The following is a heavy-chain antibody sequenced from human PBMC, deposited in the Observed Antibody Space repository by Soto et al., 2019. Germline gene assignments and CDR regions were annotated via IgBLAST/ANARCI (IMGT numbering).Heavy chain of an antibody. CDR3: AKDTPVGATHGNYYYGMDV. CDR2: ISGSGGST. V-gene: IGHV3-23*01. Sequence: GGSLRLSCAASGFTFSSYAMSWVRQAPGKGLEWVSAISGSGGSTYYADSVKGRFTISRDNSKNTLYLQMNSLRAEDTAVYYCAKDTPVGATHGNYYYGMDVWGQGTTVTVSS. D-gene: IGHD1-26*01. J-gene: IGHJ6*02. CDR1: GFTFSSYA.